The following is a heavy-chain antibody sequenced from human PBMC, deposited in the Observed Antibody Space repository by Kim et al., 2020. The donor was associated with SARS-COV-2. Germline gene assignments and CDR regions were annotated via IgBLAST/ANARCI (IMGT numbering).Heavy chain of an antibody. Sequence: RCTISRDNSKNTLYLQMNSLRAEDTAVYYCAKGRGVDTAMVTFYYGMDVWGQGTTVTVSS. J-gene: IGHJ6*02. D-gene: IGHD5-18*01. V-gene: IGHV3-23*01. CDR3: AKGRGVDTAMVTFYYGMDV.